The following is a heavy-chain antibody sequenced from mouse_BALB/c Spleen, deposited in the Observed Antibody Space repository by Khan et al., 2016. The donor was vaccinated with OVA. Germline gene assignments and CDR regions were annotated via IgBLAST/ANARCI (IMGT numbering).Heavy chain of an antibody. D-gene: IGHD2-14*01. CDR2: IWGGGGT. CDR1: GFSLSRYN. J-gene: IGHJ4*01. Sequence: QVQLKESGPGLVAPSQSLSITCTVSGFSLSRYNIHWVRQPPGKGLEWLGMIWGGGGTDYNSTLKSRLSISKDNSKSQVFLKMNSLQTDDSAMYXCARVYYRYDGYYAMDYWGQGTSVTVSS. CDR3: ARVYYRYDGYYAMDY. V-gene: IGHV2-6-4*01.